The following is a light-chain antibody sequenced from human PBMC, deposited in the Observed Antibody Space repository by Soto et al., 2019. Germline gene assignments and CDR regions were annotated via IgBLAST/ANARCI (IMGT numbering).Light chain of an antibody. Sequence: QSALTQPTSASGSPGQSVTISCSGSGGDIGRYDFVSWYQQYPGKVPKLLIYEVDKRPSGVPDRFSGSKSGDRASLTVSGLRPEDEADYHCSAYAGGNIMIFGGGTQLTVL. CDR1: GGDIGRYDF. CDR3: SAYAGGNIMI. V-gene: IGLV2-8*01. CDR2: EVD. J-gene: IGLJ2*01.